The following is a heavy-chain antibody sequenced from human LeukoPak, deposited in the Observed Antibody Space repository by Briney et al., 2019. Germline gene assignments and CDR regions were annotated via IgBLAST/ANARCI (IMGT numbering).Heavy chain of an antibody. CDR3: ARDSATDAFDI. D-gene: IGHD1-26*01. J-gene: IGHJ3*02. CDR1: GFTFSSYA. CDR2: ISSSSSYI. V-gene: IGHV3-21*01. Sequence: GGSLRLSCAASGFTFSSYAMSWVRQAPGKGLEWVSSISSSSSYIYYADSVKGRFTISRDNAKNSLYLQMNSLRAEDTAVYYCARDSATDAFDIWGQGTMVTVSS.